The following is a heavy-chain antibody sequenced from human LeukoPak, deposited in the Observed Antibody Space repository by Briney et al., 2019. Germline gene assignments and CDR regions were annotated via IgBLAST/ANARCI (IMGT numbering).Heavy chain of an antibody. D-gene: IGHD7-27*01. J-gene: IGHJ4*02. V-gene: IGHV3-7*01. Sequence: GGSLRLSCVASGFTFSSYWMTWVRQAPGKGLEWVANIKTDGSLTYYVDSVKGRFTISRDNTKNSLYLQMNSLRAEDTAVYYCARDLNWETYWGQGTLVSVSS. CDR2: IKTDGSLT. CDR3: ARDLNWETY. CDR1: GFTFSSYW.